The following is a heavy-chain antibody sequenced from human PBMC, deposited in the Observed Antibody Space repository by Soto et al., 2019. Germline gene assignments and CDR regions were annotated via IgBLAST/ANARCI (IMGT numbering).Heavy chain of an antibody. D-gene: IGHD3-10*01. CDR1: GGSISSSSYY. CDR3: ARQYYYGAGSYCESKYFDY. J-gene: IGHJ4*02. Sequence: SSETLSLTCTVSGGSISSSSYYWGWIRQPPGKGLEWIGSIYYSGSTYYNPSLKSRVTISVDTSKNQFSLKLSSVTAADTAVYYCARQYYYGAGSYCESKYFDYWGQGTLVTFSS. CDR2: IYYSGST. V-gene: IGHV4-39*01.